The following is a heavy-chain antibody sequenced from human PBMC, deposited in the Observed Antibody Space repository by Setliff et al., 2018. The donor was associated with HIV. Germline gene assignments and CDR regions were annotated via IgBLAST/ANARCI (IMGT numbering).Heavy chain of an antibody. J-gene: IGHJ4*02. CDR2: VHTSGSS. D-gene: IGHD5-12*01. V-gene: IGHV4-4*08. CDR3: VRGGTGWLRGLFDY. CDR1: GGSISDFY. Sequence: KPSETLSLTCTVSGGSISDFYWSWIRQSPRWGLEWIGYVHTSGSSNYNLSLKSRATISVDTSTNQFSLKLTSLTAADTAVYYCVRGGTGWLRGLFDYWGRGILVTVPQ.